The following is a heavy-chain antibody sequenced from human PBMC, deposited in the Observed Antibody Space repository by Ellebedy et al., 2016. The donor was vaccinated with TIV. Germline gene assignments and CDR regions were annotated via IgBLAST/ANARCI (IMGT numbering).Heavy chain of an antibody. CDR1: GFTFSSYG. V-gene: IGHV3-33*08. J-gene: IGHJ4*02. CDR3: ARDYSRVEMATITPDY. D-gene: IGHD5-24*01. CDR2: IWYDGSNK. Sequence: GGSLRLSCAASGFTFSSYGMHWVRQAPGKGLEWVAVIWYDGSNKYYADSVKGRFTISRDNSKNTLYLQMNSLRAEDTAVYYCARDYSRVEMATITPDYWGQGTLVTVSS.